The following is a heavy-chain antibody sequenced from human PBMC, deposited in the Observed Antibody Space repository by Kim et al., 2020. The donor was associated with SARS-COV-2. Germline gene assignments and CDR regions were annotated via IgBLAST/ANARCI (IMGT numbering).Heavy chain of an antibody. J-gene: IGHJ1*01. V-gene: IGHV4-34*01. CDR3: ARGSSAQWLVHMGIGYFQH. Sequence: SETLSLTCAVYGGSFSGYYWSWIRQPPGKGLEWIGEINHSGSTNYNPSLKSRVTISVDTSKNQFSLKLSSVTAADTAVYYCARGSSAQWLVHMGIGYFQHWGQGTLVTVSS. CDR2: INHSGST. CDR1: GGSFSGYY. D-gene: IGHD6-19*01.